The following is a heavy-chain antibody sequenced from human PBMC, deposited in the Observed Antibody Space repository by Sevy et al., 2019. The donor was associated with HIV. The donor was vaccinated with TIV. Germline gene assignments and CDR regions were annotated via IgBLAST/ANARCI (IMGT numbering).Heavy chain of an antibody. CDR2: ISQSGSSV. CDR3: TRDLPLSATTVAHFDY. J-gene: IGHJ4*02. D-gene: IGHD4-17*01. CDR1: GFIFSSYE. Sequence: GGSLRLSCAASGFIFSSYEMNWVRQAPGKGLEWVSSISQSGSSVYYSDSVKGRFTISRDNAKNSLYLQMNSLRAEDTVVYYCTRDLPLSATTVAHFDYWGQGTWSPSPQ. V-gene: IGHV3-48*03.